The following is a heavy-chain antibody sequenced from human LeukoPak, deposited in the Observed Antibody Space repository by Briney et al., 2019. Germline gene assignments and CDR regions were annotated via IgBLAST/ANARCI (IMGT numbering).Heavy chain of an antibody. CDR2: IYYSGST. CDR3: ARSGRYYYDSSGYYFYYYYGMDV. Sequence: SETLSLTCTVSGGSISSSSYYWGWIRQPPGKGLEWIGSIYYSGSTYYNPSLKSRVTISVDTSKNQFSLKLSSVTAADTAVYYCARSGRYYYDSSGYYFYYYYGMDVWGQGTTVTVSS. CDR1: GGSISSSSYY. D-gene: IGHD3-22*01. J-gene: IGHJ6*02. V-gene: IGHV4-39*07.